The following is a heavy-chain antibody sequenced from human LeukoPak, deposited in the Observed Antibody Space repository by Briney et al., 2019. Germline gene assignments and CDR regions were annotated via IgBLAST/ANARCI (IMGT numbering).Heavy chain of an antibody. CDR3: ASRPGTLVVVAPDY. V-gene: IGHV1-69*13. D-gene: IGHD2-15*01. Sequence: ASVKVSCKASGGTFSSYAISWVRQAPGQGVEWMGGIIPIFGTANYAQKFQGRVTITADESTSTAYMELSSLRSEDTAVYYCASRPGTLVVVAPDYWGQGTLVTVSS. CDR1: GGTFSSYA. CDR2: IIPIFGTA. J-gene: IGHJ4*02.